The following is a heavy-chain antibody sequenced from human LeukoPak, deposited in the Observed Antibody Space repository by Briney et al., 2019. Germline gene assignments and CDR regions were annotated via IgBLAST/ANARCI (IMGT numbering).Heavy chain of an antibody. J-gene: IGHJ4*02. Sequence: GESLKISCKGSGYSFTSYWIVWVRQMPGKGLEWMGIIYPGDSDTRYSPSFQGQVTISADKSISTAYLQWSSLKASDTAMYYCASSSRDGYNAAGYWGQGTLVTVSS. CDR2: IYPGDSDT. V-gene: IGHV5-51*01. D-gene: IGHD5-24*01. CDR3: ASSSRDGYNAAGY. CDR1: GYSFTSYW.